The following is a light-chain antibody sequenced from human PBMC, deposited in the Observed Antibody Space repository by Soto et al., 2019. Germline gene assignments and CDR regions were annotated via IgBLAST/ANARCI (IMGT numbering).Light chain of an antibody. V-gene: IGKV3-20*01. Sequence: EIVLTQSPGTLSLSPGERATLSCRAGQSVSSSYLAWYQQKPGQTPRLLIYGASSRATGIPDRFSGSVSGTDFTLTISRLEPEDFAVYYCQQYGSSPYTFGQGTKLEIK. J-gene: IGKJ2*01. CDR2: GAS. CDR1: QSVSSSY. CDR3: QQYGSSPYT.